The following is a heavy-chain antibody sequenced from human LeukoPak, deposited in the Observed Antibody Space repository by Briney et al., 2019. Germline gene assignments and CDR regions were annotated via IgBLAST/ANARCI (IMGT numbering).Heavy chain of an antibody. CDR3: ARGSGIITGIDE. D-gene: IGHD6-25*01. V-gene: IGHV3-74*01. CDR2: IKDDGSHT. J-gene: IGHJ4*02. CDR1: GFTFSSHW. Sequence: PGGSLRLSCAASGFTFSSHWMHWVRQALGKGLVWDSRIKDDGSHTNYADSVKGRFTISRDNAKNTLSLQMNSLRAEDTAVYYCARGSGIITGIDEWGQGTLVTVSS.